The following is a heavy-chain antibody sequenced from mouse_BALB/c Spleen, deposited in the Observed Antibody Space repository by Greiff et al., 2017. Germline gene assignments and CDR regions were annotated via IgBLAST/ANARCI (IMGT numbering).Heavy chain of an antibody. CDR3: ASGGLGRYFDY. J-gene: IGHJ2*01. V-gene: IGHV5-17*02. D-gene: IGHD4-1*01. CDR1: GFTFSSFG. Sequence: EVHLVESGGGLVQPGGSRKLSCAASGFTFSSFGMHWVRQAPEKGLEWVAYISSGSSTIYYADTVKGRFTISRDNPKNTLFLQMTSLRSEDTAMYYCASGGLGRYFDYWGQGTTLTVSS. CDR2: ISSGSSTI.